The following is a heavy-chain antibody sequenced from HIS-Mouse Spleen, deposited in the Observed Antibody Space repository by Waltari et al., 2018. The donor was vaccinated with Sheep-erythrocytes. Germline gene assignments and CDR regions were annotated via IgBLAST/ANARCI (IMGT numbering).Heavy chain of an antibody. CDR2: ISWNSGSI. J-gene: IGHJ3*02. CDR3: AKGAFDI. V-gene: IGHV3-9*01. Sequence: EVQLVESGGGLVQPGRSLRLSCSVSGFTFDDYAMHWVRPAPGKGLEWVSGISWNSGSIGYADSVKGRFTISRDNAKNSLYLQMNSLRAEDTALYYCAKGAFDIWGHGTMVTV. CDR1: GFTFDDYA.